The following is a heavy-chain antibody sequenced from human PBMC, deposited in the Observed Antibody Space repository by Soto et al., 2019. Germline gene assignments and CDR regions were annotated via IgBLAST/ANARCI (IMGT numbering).Heavy chain of an antibody. CDR2: LYTSGST. D-gene: IGHD6-13*01. Sequence: SETLSLTCAVSGYSIRSGYFWSWVRQPATKGLEWIGRLYTSGSTTYNPSLKSRVTMSRDTSKNQFSLSLTSLTAADSAVYYCVRDSAATGTPYYYYYGMDVWGQGTTVTVSS. CDR1: GYSIRSGYF. CDR3: VRDSAATGTPYYYYYGMDV. J-gene: IGHJ6*02. V-gene: IGHV4-4*07.